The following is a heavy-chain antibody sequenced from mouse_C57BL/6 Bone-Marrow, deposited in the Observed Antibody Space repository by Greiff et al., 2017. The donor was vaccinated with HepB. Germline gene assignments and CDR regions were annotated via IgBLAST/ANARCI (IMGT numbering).Heavy chain of an antibody. Sequence: QVQLKESGAELARPGASVKLSCKASGYTFTSYGISWVKQRTGQGLEWIGEIYPRSGNTYYNEKFKGKATLTADKSSSTAYMELRSLTSEDSAVYLCARSGSRWYFDVWGTGTTVTGSS. D-gene: IGHD1-1*01. J-gene: IGHJ1*03. V-gene: IGHV1-81*01. CDR3: ARSGSRWYFDV. CDR2: IYPRSGNT. CDR1: GYTFTSYG.